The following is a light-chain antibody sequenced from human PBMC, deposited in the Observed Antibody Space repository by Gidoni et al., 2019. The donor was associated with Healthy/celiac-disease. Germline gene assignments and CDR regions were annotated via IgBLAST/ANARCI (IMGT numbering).Light chain of an antibody. V-gene: IGLV1-44*01. J-gene: IGLJ3*02. CDR1: SSNIGSNP. CDR2: SNN. CDR3: AAWEDSLNGRV. Sequence: QSVLTQPPSASGTPGQGVTISCSGSSSNIGSNPVNLYQPLTRTAPKLLIYSNNRRPSGVTDRFSGSKSGTSASLAISGLQSEDEADYYCAAWEDSLNGRVFGGGTKLTVL.